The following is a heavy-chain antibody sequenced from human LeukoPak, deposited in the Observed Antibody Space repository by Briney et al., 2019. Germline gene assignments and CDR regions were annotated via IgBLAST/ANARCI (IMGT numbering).Heavy chain of an antibody. CDR2: TYYRSKWYN. CDR3: ARGQYYYGSGSYLYYYYYMDV. D-gene: IGHD3-10*01. CDR1: GDSVSSNSAA. Sequence: SQTLSLTCAISGDSVSSNSAAWNWIRQSPSRGLEWLGRTYYRSKWYNDYAVSVKSRITINPDTSKNQFSLQLNSVTPEDTAVYYCARGQYYYGSGSYLYYYYYMDVWGKGTTVTVSS. V-gene: IGHV6-1*01. J-gene: IGHJ6*03.